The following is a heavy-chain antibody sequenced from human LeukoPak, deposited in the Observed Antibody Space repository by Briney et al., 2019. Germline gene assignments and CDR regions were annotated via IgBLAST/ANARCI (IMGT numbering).Heavy chain of an antibody. Sequence: PSQTLSLTCTVSGGSISSGDYYWSWIRQPPGKGLEWIGYIYYSGSTYYNPSLKSRVTISVDTSKNQFSLKLSSVTAADTAVYYWARGRVLLWFGELLGDCFDPWGQGTLVTVSS. V-gene: IGHV4-30-4*01. CDR1: GGSISSGDYY. CDR3: ARGRVLLWFGELLGDCFDP. CDR2: IYYSGST. D-gene: IGHD3-10*01. J-gene: IGHJ5*02.